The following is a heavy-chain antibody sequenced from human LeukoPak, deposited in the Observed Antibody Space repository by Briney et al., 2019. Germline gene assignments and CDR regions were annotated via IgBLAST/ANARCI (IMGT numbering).Heavy chain of an antibody. V-gene: IGHV4-34*01. CDR2: INHSGST. Sequence: PSETLSLTCAVSASSIISDYYWAWIRQPPGKGLEWIGEINHSGSTNYNPSLKSRVTISVDTSKNQFSLKLSSVTAADTAVYYCARGQPQQLALDYWGQGTLVTVSS. J-gene: IGHJ4*02. D-gene: IGHD6-13*01. CDR3: ARGQPQQLALDY. CDR1: ASSIISDYY.